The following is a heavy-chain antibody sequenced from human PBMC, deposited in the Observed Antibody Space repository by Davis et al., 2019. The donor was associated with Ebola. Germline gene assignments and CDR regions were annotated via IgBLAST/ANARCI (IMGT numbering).Heavy chain of an antibody. CDR3: ARVGYCTGGVCYYFDL. J-gene: IGHJ2*01. V-gene: IGHV4-31*11. CDR1: GGSMSSGGYS. CDR2: ISYIGST. Sequence: SETLSLTCAVSGGSMSSGGYSWSWIRQPPGKGLEWIGYISYIGSTYYNPSLRSRVTISVDTSKNQFSLKLSSVTAADTAVYYCARVGYCTGGVCYYFDLWGRGTLVTVSS. D-gene: IGHD2-8*02.